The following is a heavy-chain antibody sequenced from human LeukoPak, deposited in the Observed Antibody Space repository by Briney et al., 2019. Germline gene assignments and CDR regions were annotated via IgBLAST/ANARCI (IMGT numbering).Heavy chain of an antibody. V-gene: IGHV4-39*01. CDR3: ARQRGSFDWSAYYYYYMDV. CDR1: GDSISSSSYC. Sequence: SETLSLTCTVSGDSISSSSYCWGWIRQPPGKGLEWIGSIFYSGSTNYNPSLKSRVTISVDTSKNQFSLKLSSVTAADTAVYYCARQRGSFDWSAYYYYYMDVWGKGTTVTISS. CDR2: IFYSGST. J-gene: IGHJ6*03. D-gene: IGHD3-9*01.